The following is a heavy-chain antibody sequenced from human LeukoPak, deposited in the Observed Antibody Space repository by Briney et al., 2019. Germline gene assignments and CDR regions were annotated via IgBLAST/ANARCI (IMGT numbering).Heavy chain of an antibody. CDR1: GFTFDDYA. Sequence: GGSLRLSCAASGFTFDDYAMHWVRQAPGKGLEWVSGISWNSGSIGYADSVKGRFTISRDNAKNSLYLQMNSLRVEDTAVHYCARAPTVLVGYCSSSSCQADYWGQGTLVTVSS. D-gene: IGHD2-2*01. CDR2: ISWNSGSI. CDR3: ARAPTVLVGYCSSSSCQADY. V-gene: IGHV3-9*01. J-gene: IGHJ4*02.